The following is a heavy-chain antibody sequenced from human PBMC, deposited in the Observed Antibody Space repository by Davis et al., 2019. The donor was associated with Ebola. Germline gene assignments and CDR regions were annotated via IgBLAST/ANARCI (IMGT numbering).Heavy chain of an antibody. CDR3: ARDIHWARGD. CDR1: GFTFSNYW. CDR2: IKPDGSDK. Sequence: GESLKISCAASGFTFSNYWMSWVRQAPGKGLEWVANIKPDGSDKYYVDSMKGRFTISRDNAKSSLYLQMNSLRAEDTAMYYCARDIHWARGDWGQGTLVTVSS. D-gene: IGHD7-27*01. V-gene: IGHV3-7*01. J-gene: IGHJ4*02.